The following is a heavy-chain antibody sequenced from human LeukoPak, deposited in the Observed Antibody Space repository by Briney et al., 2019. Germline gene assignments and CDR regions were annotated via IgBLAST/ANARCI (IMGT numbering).Heavy chain of an antibody. CDR2: ITWSASST. Sequence: GGSLRLSCAASGFTFDDYTMHWVRQAPGKGLEWVSLITWSASSTYYADSVKGRLTISRDNSKNSLYLQMNSLRSEDTAFYCAKEATMIVGGQYFDYWGQGTLVTVSS. D-gene: IGHD3-22*01. V-gene: IGHV3-43*01. CDR3: AKEATMIVGGQYFDY. CDR1: GFTFDDYT. J-gene: IGHJ4*02.